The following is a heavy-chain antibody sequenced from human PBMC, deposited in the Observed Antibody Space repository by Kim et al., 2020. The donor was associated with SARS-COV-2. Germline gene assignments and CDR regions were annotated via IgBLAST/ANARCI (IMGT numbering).Heavy chain of an antibody. J-gene: IGHJ4*02. CDR3: AKGIAAFDY. V-gene: IGHV3-33*06. D-gene: IGHD6-13*01. CDR2: IWYDGSNK. Sequence: GGSLRLSCAASGFTFSSYAMHWVRQAPGKGLEWVAVIWYDGSNKYYADSVKGRFTISRDNSKNTLYLQMNSLRAEDTAVYYCAKGIAAFDYWGQGTLVTVSS. CDR1: GFTFSSYA.